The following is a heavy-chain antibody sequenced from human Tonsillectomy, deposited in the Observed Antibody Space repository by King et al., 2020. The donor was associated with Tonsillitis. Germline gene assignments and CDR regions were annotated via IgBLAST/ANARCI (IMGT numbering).Heavy chain of an antibody. D-gene: IGHD2-15*01. CDR2: IIPTFATT. CDR3: ARDGDYSLDS. V-gene: IGHV1-69*01. CDR1: GGTFSNDV. J-gene: IGHJ5*01. Sequence: QLVQSGAEVKKPGSSVKVSFKASGGTFSNDVINWVRQAPGQGLEWMGLIIPTFATTNYAQKFQARLTITADESTSTAYLDLGSLTSEDTAVYYCARDGDYSLDSWGQGTLVTVSS.